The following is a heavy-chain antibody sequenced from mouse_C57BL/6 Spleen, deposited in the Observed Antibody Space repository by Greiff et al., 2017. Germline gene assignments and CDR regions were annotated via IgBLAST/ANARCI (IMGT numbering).Heavy chain of an antibody. Sequence: VQLQQSGAELVKPGASVKISCKASGYAFSSYWMNWVKQRPGKGLEWIGQIYPGDGDTNYNGKFKGKATLTADKSSSTAYMQLSSLTSEDSAVYFCARCYYSNLRYFDVWGTGTTVTVSS. CDR1: GYAFSSYW. D-gene: IGHD2-5*01. CDR2: IYPGDGDT. CDR3: ARCYYSNLRYFDV. V-gene: IGHV1-80*01. J-gene: IGHJ1*03.